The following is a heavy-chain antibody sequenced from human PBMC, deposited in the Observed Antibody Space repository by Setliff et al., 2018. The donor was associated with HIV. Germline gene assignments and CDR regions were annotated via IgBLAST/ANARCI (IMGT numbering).Heavy chain of an antibody. D-gene: IGHD3-22*01. CDR1: GGTFGIYG. Sequence: ASVKVSCKASGGTFGIYGISWVRQAPGQGLEWMGGTIPMFGTANYAQKFQGRVTITTDESTNTGYMELSSLRADDTAVYYCVRVGPWYYARSGYLASWDYWGQGTLVTVSS. V-gene: IGHV1-69*05. J-gene: IGHJ4*02. CDR3: VRVGPWYYARSGYLASWDY. CDR2: TIPMFGTA.